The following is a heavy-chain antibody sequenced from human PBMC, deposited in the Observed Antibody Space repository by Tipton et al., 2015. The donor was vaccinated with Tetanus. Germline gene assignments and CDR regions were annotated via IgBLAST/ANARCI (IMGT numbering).Heavy chain of an antibody. Sequence: QLVQSGPEVKKPGASVKVSCKTSGYSFTRYGISWVRQAPGQGLEWMGWINPDSGGTNSAQKFQGRVTMTRDTSISTAYMELSRLRSDDTAVYYCARAGPQATFGVKYGMDVWGQGTTVTVSS. D-gene: IGHD3-3*01. CDR2: INPDSGGT. J-gene: IGHJ6*02. V-gene: IGHV1-2*02. CDR1: GYSFTRYG. CDR3: ARAGPQATFGVKYGMDV.